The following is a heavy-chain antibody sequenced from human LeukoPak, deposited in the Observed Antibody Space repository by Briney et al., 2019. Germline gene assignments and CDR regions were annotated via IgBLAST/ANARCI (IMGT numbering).Heavy chain of an antibody. Sequence: PSETLSLTCTVSGGSISSYYWGWIRQPPGKGLEWIGSIYYSGSTYYNPSLKSRVTISVDTSKNQFSLNLSSVTAADTAVYYCARRQWLVHFDYWGQGTLVTVSS. V-gene: IGHV4-39*01. CDR2: IYYSGST. J-gene: IGHJ4*02. CDR3: ARRQWLVHFDY. D-gene: IGHD6-19*01. CDR1: GGSISSYY.